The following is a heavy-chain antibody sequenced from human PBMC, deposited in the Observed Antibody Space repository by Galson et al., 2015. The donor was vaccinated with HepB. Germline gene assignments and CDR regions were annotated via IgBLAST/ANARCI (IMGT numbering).Heavy chain of an antibody. J-gene: IGHJ6*02. D-gene: IGHD5-12*01. CDR2: ISAYNGNT. Sequence: QSGAEVKKPGASAKVSCKASGYTFTNFGISWVRQAPGQGLEWMGWISAYNGNTNYAQKLQGRVTMTTDTSTSTAYMELRSLRSDDTAVYYCARDLPRLRPTRQYYYYYGMDVWGQGTTVTVSS. CDR3: ARDLPRLRPTRQYYYYYGMDV. CDR1: GYTFTNFG. V-gene: IGHV1-18*01.